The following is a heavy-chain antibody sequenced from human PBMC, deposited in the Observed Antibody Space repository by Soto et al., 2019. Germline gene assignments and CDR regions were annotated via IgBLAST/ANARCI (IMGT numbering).Heavy chain of an antibody. J-gene: IGHJ6*02. V-gene: IGHV1-18*04. CDR1: GYTFISYG. D-gene: IGHD2-2*01. CDR2: INTYNGNT. CDR3: ARVGHCTSSSCPPYYYYVMDA. Sequence: ASVKVSCKASGYTFISYGISWVRQAPAKGLEWMGWINTYNGNTNYAQKLQGRVTMTTDTYTRTAYMDLRSLRSDDTAVYYCARVGHCTSSSCPPYYYYVMDAWGQGTTGTGSS.